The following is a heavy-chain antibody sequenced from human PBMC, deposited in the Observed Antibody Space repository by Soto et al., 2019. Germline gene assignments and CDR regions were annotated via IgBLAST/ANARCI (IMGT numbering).Heavy chain of an antibody. CDR2: INHSGST. CDR1: GGSFSGYY. V-gene: IGHV4-34*01. Sequence: QVQLQQWGAGLLKPSETLSLTCAVYGGSFSGYYWSWIRQPLGKGLEWIGEINHSGSTNYNPSLKSRVTISVDTSKNQFSLKLSSVTAADTAVYYCARGKDGYRQTFDYWGQGTLVTVSS. J-gene: IGHJ4*02. CDR3: ARGKDGYRQTFDY. D-gene: IGHD5-12*01.